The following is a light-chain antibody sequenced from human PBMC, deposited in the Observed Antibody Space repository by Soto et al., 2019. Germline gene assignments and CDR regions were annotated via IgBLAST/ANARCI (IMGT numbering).Light chain of an antibody. CDR1: SGHSSYA. J-gene: IGLJ1*01. Sequence: QYVLTQSPSASASLGASVKLTCTLSSGHSSYAIAWHQQQPEKGPRYLMNLNSDGSHSRGDGIPDRFSGSSSGAERYLTISSLQSEDEADYYCQTWGTGIHVFGTGTKLTVL. V-gene: IGLV4-69*01. CDR3: QTWGTGIHV. CDR2: LNSDGSH.